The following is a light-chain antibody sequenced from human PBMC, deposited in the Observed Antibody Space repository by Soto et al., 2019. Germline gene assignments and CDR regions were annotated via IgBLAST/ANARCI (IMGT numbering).Light chain of an antibody. J-gene: IGLJ1*01. CDR2: SNN. V-gene: IGLV1-44*01. CDR1: SSNIGNNY. Sequence: QSVLTQPPSVSAAPGQKVTISCSGISSNIGNNYVSWYQQLPGTAPKLLIYSNNQRPSGVPDRFSGSKSGTSASLAISGLQSEDEADYYCAAWDDSLNGYVFGTGTKLTVL. CDR3: AAWDDSLNGYV.